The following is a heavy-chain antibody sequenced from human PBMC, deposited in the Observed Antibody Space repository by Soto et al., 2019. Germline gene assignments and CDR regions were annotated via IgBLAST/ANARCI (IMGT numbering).Heavy chain of an antibody. Sequence: QVQLVQSGAEVKKPGASVKVSCKASGYTFTGYDMHWVRQDPGQGIEWMGWISPNSGDTNYAQKFQGWVTMTRDTSISTAYMELSSLRSDDTAVYYCARTHCSIISCYVGSWDYWGQGTMVTVSS. CDR2: ISPNSGDT. CDR1: GYTFTGYD. D-gene: IGHD2-2*01. CDR3: ARTHCSIISCYVGSWDY. J-gene: IGHJ4*02. V-gene: IGHV1-2*04.